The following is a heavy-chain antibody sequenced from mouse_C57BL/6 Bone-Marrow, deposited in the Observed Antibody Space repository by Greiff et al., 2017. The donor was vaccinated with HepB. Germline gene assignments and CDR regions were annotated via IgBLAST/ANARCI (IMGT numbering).Heavy chain of an antibody. CDR2: INYDGSST. Sequence: EVKLVESEGGLVQPGSSMKLSCTASGFTFSDYYMAWVRQVPEKGLEWVANINYDGSSTYYLDSLKSRFIISRDNAKNILYLQMSSLKSEDTATYYCARFRGSSYGDYWGQGTTLTVSS. D-gene: IGHD1-1*01. V-gene: IGHV5-16*01. J-gene: IGHJ2*01. CDR3: ARFRGSSYGDY. CDR1: GFTFSDYY.